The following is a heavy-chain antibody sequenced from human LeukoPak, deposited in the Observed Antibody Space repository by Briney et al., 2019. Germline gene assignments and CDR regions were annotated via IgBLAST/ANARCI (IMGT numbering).Heavy chain of an antibody. J-gene: IGHJ4*02. Sequence: SETLSLTCTVSGGSISSSIYYWGWIRQPPGKGLEWIGSIYYSGSAYYNPSLKSRVTMSVDTSKNQFSLKLNSVTAADTAVYYCARIVVVTAKRRFDYWGQGTLVTVSS. V-gene: IGHV4-39*01. CDR1: GGSISSSIYY. CDR2: IYYSGSA. CDR3: ARIVVVTAKRRFDY. D-gene: IGHD2-21*02.